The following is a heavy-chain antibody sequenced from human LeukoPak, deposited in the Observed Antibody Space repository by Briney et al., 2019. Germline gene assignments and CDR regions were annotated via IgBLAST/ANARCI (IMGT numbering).Heavy chain of an antibody. CDR2: INSDGRTT. CDR1: GFTFSNNW. V-gene: IGHV3-74*01. CDR3: AKVIKVYYYYMDV. J-gene: IGHJ6*03. Sequence: GGSLRLSCAASGFTFSNNWMHWVRQAPGKGLVWVSRINSDGRTTTYADSVKGRFTISRDNAKNTLYLQMNSLRAEDTAVYYCAKVIKVYYYYMDVWGRGTTVTVSS.